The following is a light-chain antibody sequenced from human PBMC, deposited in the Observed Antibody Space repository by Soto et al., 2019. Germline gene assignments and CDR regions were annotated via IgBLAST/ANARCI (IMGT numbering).Light chain of an antibody. CDR2: GNS. CDR1: SSNIGAHYD. V-gene: IGLV1-40*01. Sequence: QSVLTQPPSVSGAPGQRVTISCTGSSSNIGAHYDVHWYQQLPGTAPKLLIYGNSNRPSGVPDRFSGSKSGTSASLAITGLQAEDEADYYCQCYDNSLSVYVLGTGTKVT. CDR3: QCYDNSLSVYV. J-gene: IGLJ1*01.